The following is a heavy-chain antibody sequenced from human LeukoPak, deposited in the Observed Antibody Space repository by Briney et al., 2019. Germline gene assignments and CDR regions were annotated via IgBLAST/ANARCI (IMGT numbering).Heavy chain of an antibody. CDR2: ISGSGDGT. CDR1: GFTFNNYA. J-gene: IGHJ5*02. V-gene: IGHV3-23*01. D-gene: IGHD6-13*01. Sequence: GGSLRLSCAASGFTFNNYAMSWVRQASGKGLEWVSIISGSGDGTYYADSVRGRFTISRDNSKNTLYLQMNSLRAEDTAVYYCAKGLGYGGSWFAPWFGPWGQGTLLTVSS. CDR3: AKGLGYGGSWFAPWFGP.